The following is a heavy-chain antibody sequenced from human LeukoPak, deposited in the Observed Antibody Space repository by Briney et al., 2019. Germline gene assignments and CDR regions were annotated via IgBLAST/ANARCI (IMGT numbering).Heavy chain of an antibody. V-gene: IGHV4-30-2*01. CDR2: IYHSGST. D-gene: IGHD3-22*01. Sequence: SQTLSRTCAVSGGSISSGGYSWSWIRQPPGKGLEWIGYIYHSGSTYYNPSLKSRVTISVDRSKNQFSLKLSSVTAADTAVYYCARGSRIVVGAFDIWGQGTMVTVSS. CDR1: GGSISSGGYS. CDR3: ARGSRIVVGAFDI. J-gene: IGHJ3*02.